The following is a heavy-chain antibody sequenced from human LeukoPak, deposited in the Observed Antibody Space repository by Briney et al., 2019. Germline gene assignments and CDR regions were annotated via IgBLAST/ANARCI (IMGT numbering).Heavy chain of an antibody. Sequence: ASVKVSCKASGYTFTSYGISWVRQAPGQGLEWMGWISAYNGNTNYAQKFQGRVTMTRDTSISTAYMELSRLRSDDTAVYYCARSRVGIVGAKRLDYWGQGTLVTVSS. CDR1: GYTFTSYG. J-gene: IGHJ4*02. V-gene: IGHV1-18*01. CDR2: ISAYNGNT. D-gene: IGHD1-26*01. CDR3: ARSRVGIVGAKRLDY.